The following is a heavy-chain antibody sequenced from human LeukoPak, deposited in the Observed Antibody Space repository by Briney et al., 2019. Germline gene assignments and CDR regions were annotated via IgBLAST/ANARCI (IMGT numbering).Heavy chain of an antibody. V-gene: IGHV4-39*07. J-gene: IGHJ4*03. CDR2: IYYSGST. CDR1: GGSISSSSYY. D-gene: IGHD5-18*01. CDR3: ARDELYSSGLSYFDY. Sequence: SQTLSLTCTVSGGSISSSSYYWGWIRQPPGKGLEWIGSIYYSGSTYYNPSLKSRVTISVDTSKNQFSLKLSSVTAADTAVYYCARDELYSSGLSYFDYWGQGTTVTVSS.